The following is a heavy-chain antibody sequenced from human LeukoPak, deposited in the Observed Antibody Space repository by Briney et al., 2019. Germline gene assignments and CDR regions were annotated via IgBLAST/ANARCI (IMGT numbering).Heavy chain of an antibody. V-gene: IGHV3-23*01. CDR1: GFSFSSYD. D-gene: IGHD6-19*01. CDR2: IRTSGDST. CDR3: ARVSSSGWDYYYYYYMDV. Sequence: GGSLRLSCAASGFSFSSYDMSWVRQAPGKGLEWVSGIRTSGDSTYYADSVKGRFTISRDNAKNSLYLQMNSLRADDTAVYYCARVSSSGWDYYYYYYMDVWGKGTTVTVSS. J-gene: IGHJ6*03.